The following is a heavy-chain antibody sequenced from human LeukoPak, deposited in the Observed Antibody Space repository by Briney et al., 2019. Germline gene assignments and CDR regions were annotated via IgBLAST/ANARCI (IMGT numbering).Heavy chain of an antibody. Sequence: GGSLRLSRAASGFTVSNNYMSWVRPAPGKGLEWVAVIYAGGSPYYADSVKGRFTISRDDSKNTLFLQMNSLRVGDTAVYHCARGPLITGITDWGQGTLVAVSS. CDR3: ARGPLITGITD. CDR2: IYAGGSP. J-gene: IGHJ4*01. V-gene: IGHV3-53*01. D-gene: IGHD1-7*01. CDR1: GFTVSNNY.